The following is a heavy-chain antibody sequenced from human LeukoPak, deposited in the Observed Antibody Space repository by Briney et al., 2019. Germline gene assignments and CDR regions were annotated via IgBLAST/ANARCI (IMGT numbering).Heavy chain of an antibody. V-gene: IGHV1-69*06. J-gene: IGHJ4*02. D-gene: IGHD6-6*01. CDR1: GGIFSSYA. CDR3: ARDRYSSSSSAFDY. CDR2: IIPIFGTA. Sequence: ASVKVSCKASGGIFSSYAISWVRQAPGQGLEWMGGIIPIFGTANYAQKFQGRVTITADKSTSTAYMELSSLRSEDTAVYYCARDRYSSSSSAFDYWGQGTLVTVSS.